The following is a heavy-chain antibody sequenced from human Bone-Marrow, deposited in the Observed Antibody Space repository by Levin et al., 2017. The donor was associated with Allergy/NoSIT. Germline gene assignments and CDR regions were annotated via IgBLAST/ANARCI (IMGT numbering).Heavy chain of an antibody. V-gene: IGHV1-2*06. CDR1: GYTFTGYY. D-gene: IGHD3-10*01. Sequence: GESLKISCKASGYTFTGYYMHWVRQAPGQGLEWMGRINPNSGGTNYAQKFQGRVTMTRDTSISTAYMELSRLRSDDTAVYYCARELWDDAGVQGVIFGFGYMDVWGKGTTVTVSS. CDR3: ARELWDDAGVQGVIFGFGYMDV. CDR2: INPNSGGT. J-gene: IGHJ6*03.